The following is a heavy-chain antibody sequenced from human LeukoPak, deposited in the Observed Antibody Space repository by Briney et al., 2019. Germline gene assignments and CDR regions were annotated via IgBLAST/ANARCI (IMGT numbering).Heavy chain of an antibody. J-gene: IGHJ3*02. D-gene: IGHD3-22*01. V-gene: IGHV4-38-2*01. CDR1: GFTFSSYA. CDR2: IYYSGST. Sequence: PGGSLRLSCAASGFTFSSYAMSWVRQAPGKGMEWIGSIYYSGSTYYNPSLKSRVTISVDTSKNQFSLKLSSVTAADTAVYYCASWAMIPFYAFDIWGQGTMVTVSS. CDR3: ASWAMIPFYAFDI.